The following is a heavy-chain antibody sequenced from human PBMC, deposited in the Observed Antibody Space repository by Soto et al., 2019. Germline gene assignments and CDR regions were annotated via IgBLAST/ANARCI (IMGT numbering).Heavy chain of an antibody. J-gene: IGHJ3*02. CDR2: MNPNSGNT. CDR3: ARGNPYSPDAFDI. V-gene: IGHV1-8*01. D-gene: IGHD2-21*01. Sequence: QVQLEQSGAEVKKSGASGKVSCKASGYTFTSYDINWVRQATGQGLEWMGWMNPNSGNTGYAQKFQGRVTMTRNTSISTAYMELSSLRSEDTAVYYCARGNPYSPDAFDIWGQGTMVTVSS. CDR1: GYTFTSYD.